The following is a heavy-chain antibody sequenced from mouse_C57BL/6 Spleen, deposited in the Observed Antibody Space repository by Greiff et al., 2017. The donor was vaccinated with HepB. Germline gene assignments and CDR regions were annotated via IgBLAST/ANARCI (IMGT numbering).Heavy chain of an antibody. V-gene: IGHV5-9*01. CDR2: ISGGGGNT. CDR1: GFTFSSYT. CDR3: ARRDVGYFDV. J-gene: IGHJ1*03. Sequence: VMLVESGGGLVKPGGSLKLSCAASGFTFSSYTMSWVRQTPEKRLEWVATISGGGGNTYYPDSVKGRFTISRDNAKNTLYLQMSSLRSEDTALYYCARRDVGYFDVWGTGTTVTVSS.